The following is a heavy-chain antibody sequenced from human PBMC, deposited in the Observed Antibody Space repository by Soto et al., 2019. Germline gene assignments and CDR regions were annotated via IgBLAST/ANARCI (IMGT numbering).Heavy chain of an antibody. Sequence: GGSLRLSCAASGFTFSSRWMHWVRQAPGKGLVWVSRINSDGTTITYADSVKGRFTISRDNAKNTLYLQMNSLRAEDTAVYYCARGTQTAVTTRLFDCWGQGTLVTVSS. D-gene: IGHD4-17*01. CDR1: GFTFSSRW. V-gene: IGHV3-74*01. J-gene: IGHJ4*02. CDR2: INSDGTTI. CDR3: ARGTQTAVTTRLFDC.